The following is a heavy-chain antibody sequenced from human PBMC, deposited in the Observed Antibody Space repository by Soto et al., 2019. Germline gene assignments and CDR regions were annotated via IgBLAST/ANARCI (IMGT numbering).Heavy chain of an antibody. J-gene: IGHJ4*02. V-gene: IGHV3-48*01. CDR2: ISSSSSTI. CDR1: GFTFITYS. D-gene: IGHD4-17*01. Sequence: GGSLRVSCAASGFTFITYSMNWVRQAPWKGLEWVSYISSSSSTIFYTDSVKGRFTVSRDNAKNSLYLQMNSLRAEDTAVYYCARDSISEVTTFDYWGQGTLVTVSS. CDR3: ARDSISEVTTFDY.